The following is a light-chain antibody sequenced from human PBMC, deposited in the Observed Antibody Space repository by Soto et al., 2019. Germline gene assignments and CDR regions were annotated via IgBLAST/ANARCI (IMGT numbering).Light chain of an antibody. Sequence: EIVMTQSPATLSVSRGERATLSCRANQAISSNLAWYQQKPGQAPRLLIYGASTRATGIPDRFSGSGSGTEFTLTISSLQSEDFAVYYCQQYNNWPQKTFGQGTKVDIK. V-gene: IGKV3-15*01. J-gene: IGKJ1*01. CDR1: QAISSN. CDR3: QQYNNWPQKT. CDR2: GAS.